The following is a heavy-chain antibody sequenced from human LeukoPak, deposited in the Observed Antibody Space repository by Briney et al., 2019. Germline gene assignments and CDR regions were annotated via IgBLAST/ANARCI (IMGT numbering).Heavy chain of an antibody. CDR3: ARLRGVVIIDY. Sequence: KPSETLSLTCTVSGGSISSYYWSWVRQPPGKGLEWIGFVYYTGSTNYNPSLKSRVTISVDTSKNQFSLKLSSVTAADTAVYYCARLRGVVIIDYWGQGTLVTVSS. CDR2: VYYTGST. V-gene: IGHV4-59*01. CDR1: GGSISSYY. J-gene: IGHJ4*02. D-gene: IGHD3-22*01.